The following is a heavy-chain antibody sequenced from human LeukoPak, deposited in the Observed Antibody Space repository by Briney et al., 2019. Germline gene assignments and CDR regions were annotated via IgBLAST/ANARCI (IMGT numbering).Heavy chain of an antibody. CDR3: ARDLLYDSSGYFSNAFDI. CDR1: GYTFTSYY. V-gene: IGHV1-46*01. J-gene: IGHJ3*02. CDR2: INPSGGST. Sequence: ASVKVSCKASGYTFTSYYMHWVRQAPGQGLEWMGIINPSGGSTSYAQKFQGRVTMTRDMSTSTVYMELSSLRSEDTAVYYCARDLLYDSSGYFSNAFDIWGQGTMVTVSS. D-gene: IGHD3-22*01.